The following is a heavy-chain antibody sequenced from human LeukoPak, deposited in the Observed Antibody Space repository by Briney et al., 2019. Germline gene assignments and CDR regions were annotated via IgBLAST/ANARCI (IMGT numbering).Heavy chain of an antibody. CDR3: AREGIPGYCSGGSCSQYNWFDP. D-gene: IGHD2-15*01. CDR1: GGTFSSYA. V-gene: IGHV1-69*06. Sequence: GASVKVSCKASGGTFSSYAISWVRQAPGQGLEWMGGIIPIVGTANYAQKFQGRVTITADKSTSTAYMELSSLRSEDTAVYYCAREGIPGYCSGGSCSQYNWFDPWGQGTLVTVSS. CDR2: IIPIVGTA. J-gene: IGHJ5*02.